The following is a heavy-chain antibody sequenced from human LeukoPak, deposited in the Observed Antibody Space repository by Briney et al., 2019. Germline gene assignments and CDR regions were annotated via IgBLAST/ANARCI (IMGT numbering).Heavy chain of an antibody. CDR1: GYTFTSYG. V-gene: IGHV1-18*01. CDR2: ISAYNGNT. Sequence: ASVKVSCKASGYTFTSYGISWVRQAPGQGLEWMGWISAYNGNTNYAQKLQGRVTMTTDTSTSTAYMELRSLRSDDTAVYYCARDFYSSSWYYRNRFDPWGQGTLVTVSS. D-gene: IGHD6-13*01. CDR3: ARDFYSSSWYYRNRFDP. J-gene: IGHJ5*02.